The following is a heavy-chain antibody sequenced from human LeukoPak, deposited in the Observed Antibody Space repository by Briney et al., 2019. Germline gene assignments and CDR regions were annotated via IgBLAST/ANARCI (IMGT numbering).Heavy chain of an antibody. CDR1: GYTFTSYA. D-gene: IGHD1-26*01. CDR2: INAGNGNT. CDR3: ARVHGGGSYYGFFDY. Sequence: ASVKVSCKASGYTFTSYAMHWVRQAPGQRLEWMGWINAGNGNTKYSQKFQGRVTITRDTSASTAYMELSSLRSEDTAVYYCARVHGGGSYYGFFDYWGQGTLVTVSS. V-gene: IGHV1-3*01. J-gene: IGHJ4*02.